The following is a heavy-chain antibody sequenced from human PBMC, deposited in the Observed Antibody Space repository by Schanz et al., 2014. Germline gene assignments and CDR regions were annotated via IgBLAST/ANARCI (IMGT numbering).Heavy chain of an antibody. CDR2: IGNGGVTI. J-gene: IGHJ4*02. CDR3: ARIGGSVFDY. V-gene: IGHV3-48*04. CDR1: GFMFSSYG. Sequence: EVQLLESGGGLVQPGGSLKLSCAASGFMFSSYGMHWIRQPPGRGLEWVSYIGNGGVTIYYADSVKGRFTISRDNSKNSLYLQMNSLRAEDTAVYYCARIGGSVFDYWAQGTLVTVSS. D-gene: IGHD3-10*01.